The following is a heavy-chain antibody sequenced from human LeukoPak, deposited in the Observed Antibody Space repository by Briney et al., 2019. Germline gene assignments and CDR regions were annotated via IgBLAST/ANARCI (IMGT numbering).Heavy chain of an antibody. CDR1: GFTVSSNY. CDR2: IYSGGST. CDR3: ARAYGPNSPLY. J-gene: IGHJ4*02. D-gene: IGHD4-23*01. V-gene: IGHV3-53*01. Sequence: GGSLRLSCAASGFTVSSNYMSWVRQAPGKGLEWVSAIYSGGSTYYADSVKGRFTISRDNSKNTLYLQMNSLRAEDTAVYYCARAYGPNSPLYWGQGTLVTVSS.